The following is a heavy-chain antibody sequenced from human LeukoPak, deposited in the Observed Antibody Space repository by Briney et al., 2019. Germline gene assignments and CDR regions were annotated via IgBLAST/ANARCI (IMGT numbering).Heavy chain of an antibody. CDR1: GGSISSGDYY. CDR3: ARAHWPFSLMLYFDY. D-gene: IGHD2-8*01. J-gene: IGHJ4*02. Sequence: SQTLSLTCTVSGGSISSGDYYWSWIRQPPGKGLEWIGYIYYSGSTYYNPSLKSRVTISVDTSKNQFSLKLSSVTAADTAVYYCARAHWPFSLMLYFDYWGQGTLVTVSS. CDR2: IYYSGST. V-gene: IGHV4-30-4*01.